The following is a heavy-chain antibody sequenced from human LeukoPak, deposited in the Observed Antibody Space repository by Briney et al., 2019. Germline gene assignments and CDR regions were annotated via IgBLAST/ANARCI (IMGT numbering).Heavy chain of an antibody. CDR3: ASGLVTGVYDF. Sequence: PGTSLRLSCAVSGFTFSNYGMHWVRQAPGKGLEWVAIIWYDGNNKYYADSLEGRFTISRDNSKNMLYLQVNSLKVEDTAVYYCASGLVTGVYDFWGQGTLVTVSS. CDR2: IWYDGNNK. D-gene: IGHD2-21*02. CDR1: GFTFSNYG. J-gene: IGHJ4*02. V-gene: IGHV3-33*01.